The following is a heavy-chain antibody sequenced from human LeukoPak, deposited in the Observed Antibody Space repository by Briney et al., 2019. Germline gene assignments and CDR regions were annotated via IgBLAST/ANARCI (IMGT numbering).Heavy chain of an antibody. CDR1: GFTFSTYW. J-gene: IGHJ5*02. D-gene: IGHD6-19*01. CDR3: AKDLSGWYIIQGWFDP. CDR2: ISGSGGST. Sequence: QPGGSLRLSCTASGFTFSTYWMSWIRQAPGKGLEWVSAISGSGGSTYYADSVKGRFTISRDNSKNTLYLQMNSLRAEDTAVYYCAKDLSGWYIIQGWFDPWGQGTLVTVSS. V-gene: IGHV3-23*01.